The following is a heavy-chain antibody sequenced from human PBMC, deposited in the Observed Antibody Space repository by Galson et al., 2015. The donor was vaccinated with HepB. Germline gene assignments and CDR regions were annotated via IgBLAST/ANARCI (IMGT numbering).Heavy chain of an antibody. CDR3: AKALAGHTFQVDY. D-gene: IGHD3-3*02. Sequence: ETLSLTCTVSDGSISSSNYHWGWIRQPPGKGLEWIGSIYYTGNTYYNPSLKSRVSMSTDTYKNQFSLRLSSVTAADTAVYSCAKALAGHTFQVDYWGPGTQVAVSS. CDR2: IYYTGNT. V-gene: IGHV4-39*01. J-gene: IGHJ4*02. CDR1: DGSISSSNYH.